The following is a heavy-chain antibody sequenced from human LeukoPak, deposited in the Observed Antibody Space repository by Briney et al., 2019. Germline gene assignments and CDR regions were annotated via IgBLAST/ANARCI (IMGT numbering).Heavy chain of an antibody. CDR3: ASFQKQV. Sequence: VSVQVSCKASGYTFTDYYIHWMRQAPGQGLEWMGWINPDSGGTSYAQKFQGRVTMTRDTSISTVYVELSRLRSDDTAVYYCASFQKQVWGQGTLVTVSS. J-gene: IGHJ4*02. CDR1: GYTFTDYY. CDR2: INPDSGGT. V-gene: IGHV1-2*02.